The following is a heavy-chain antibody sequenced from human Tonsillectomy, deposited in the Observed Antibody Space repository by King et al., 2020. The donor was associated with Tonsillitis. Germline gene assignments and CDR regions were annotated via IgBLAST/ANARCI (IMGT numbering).Heavy chain of an antibody. D-gene: IGHD4-23*01. J-gene: IGHJ4*02. Sequence: QLVQSGGGLVQPGGSLRLSCAASGFTFSSSAVSWVRQAPGMGLEWVSTISSRGDYIYYADSVKGRFTISRDNSKNTGYVQMNSLRADDTAVYYCAIGGNSDFDYWGQGTLVTVSS. CDR2: ISSRGDYI. CDR1: GFTFSSSA. CDR3: AIGGNSDFDY. V-gene: IGHV3-23*04.